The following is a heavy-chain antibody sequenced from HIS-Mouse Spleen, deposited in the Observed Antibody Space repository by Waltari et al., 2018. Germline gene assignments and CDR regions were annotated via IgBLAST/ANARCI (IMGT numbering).Heavy chain of an antibody. D-gene: IGHD4-17*01. CDR3: ARDYGDNWFDP. V-gene: IGHV4-39*07. Sequence: QLQLQESGPGLVKPSETLSLTCPVSGGPISSSSYYWGWSRQPPGKGLEWIGSIDSRGSTYYTPSLKSRVTISVGTSKNQFSLKLSSVTAADTAVYYCARDYGDNWFDPWGQGTLVTVSS. J-gene: IGHJ5*02. CDR1: GGPISSSSYY. CDR2: IDSRGST.